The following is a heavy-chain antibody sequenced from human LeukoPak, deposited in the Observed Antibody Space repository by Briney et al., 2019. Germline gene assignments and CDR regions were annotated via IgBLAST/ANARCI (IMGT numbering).Heavy chain of an antibody. CDR1: SGSFSGYY. J-gene: IGHJ4*02. CDR3: ARGRTAMAYFDY. D-gene: IGHD5-18*01. Sequence: PSETLSLTCSVYSGSFSGYYWSWIRQPPGKGLEWIGEINHSVGTNYNPSLKSRVTMSLDTSKNQFSLKLSSVTAADTAVYYCARGRTAMAYFDYWGQGTLVTVSS. CDR2: INHSVGT. V-gene: IGHV4-34*01.